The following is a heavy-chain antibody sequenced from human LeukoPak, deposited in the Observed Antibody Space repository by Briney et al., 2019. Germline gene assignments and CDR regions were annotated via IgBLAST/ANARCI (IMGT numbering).Heavy chain of an antibody. J-gene: IGHJ4*02. Sequence: GGSLRLSCAASGFTFSSYAMSWVRQAPGKGLEWVSLIYNAVTYADSVKGRFTISRDNSKNTLYLQMNSLTAEDTAIYYCAKATGTLGNWGQGTLVTVSS. CDR1: GFTFSSYA. D-gene: IGHD1-1*01. CDR2: IYNAVT. V-gene: IGHV3-23*03. CDR3: AKATGTLGN.